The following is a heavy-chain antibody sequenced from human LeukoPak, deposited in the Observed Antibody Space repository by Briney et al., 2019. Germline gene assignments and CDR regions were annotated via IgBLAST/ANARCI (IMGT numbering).Heavy chain of an antibody. CDR1: GFTFSSYE. CDR2: ISSSGSTI. Sequence: GGSLRLSCAASGFTFSSYEMNWVRQAPGKGLEWVSYISSSGSTIYYADSVKGRFTISRDNAKNSLYLQMNSLRAEDTAVYYCASQGKTYFDCWGQGTLVTVSS. CDR3: ASQGKTYFDC. V-gene: IGHV3-48*03. J-gene: IGHJ4*02.